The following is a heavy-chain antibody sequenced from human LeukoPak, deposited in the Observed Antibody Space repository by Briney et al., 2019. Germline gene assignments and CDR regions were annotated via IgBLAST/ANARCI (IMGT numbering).Heavy chain of an antibody. V-gene: IGHV3-30*02. D-gene: IGHD3-10*01. CDR3: ARELYHYGSGSYGPGY. CDR2: IRYDGSNK. CDR1: GFTFSSYG. Sequence: GGSLRLSCAASGFTFSSYGMHWVRQAPGKGLEWVAFIRYDGSNKYYADSVKGRFTISRDNSKNTLYLQMNSLRAEDTAVYYCARELYHYGSGSYGPGYWGQGTPVTVSS. J-gene: IGHJ4*02.